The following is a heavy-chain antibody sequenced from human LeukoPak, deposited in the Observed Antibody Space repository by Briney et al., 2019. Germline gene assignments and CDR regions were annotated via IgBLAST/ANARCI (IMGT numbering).Heavy chain of an antibody. D-gene: IGHD3-10*01. Sequence: QPGRSLRLSCAASGFTFSRYGMHWVRQAPGKGLRWMAVISDDGRNTYHADSVKGRFTISRDNSKNRLFLQMNSLRPEDTAVYYCAKDYAPNMDRTAPAYWGQGTLVTVSS. CDR2: ISDDGRNT. J-gene: IGHJ4*02. CDR3: AKDYAPNMDRTAPAY. CDR1: GFTFSRYG. V-gene: IGHV3-30*13.